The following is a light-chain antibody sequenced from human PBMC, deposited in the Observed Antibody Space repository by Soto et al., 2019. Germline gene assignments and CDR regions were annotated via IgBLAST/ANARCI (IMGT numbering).Light chain of an antibody. CDR2: HAS. Sequence: EIVLTQSPGTLSLSPGERATLSCRASQSVGNNYLAWYQQKPGQPPRLLIYHASIRATGIPDRFSGSGSGADFTLTIGRLEPEDFAVYYCHQYANAPLSFGGGTKVEIK. J-gene: IGKJ4*01. CDR1: QSVGNNY. CDR3: HQYANAPLS. V-gene: IGKV3-20*01.